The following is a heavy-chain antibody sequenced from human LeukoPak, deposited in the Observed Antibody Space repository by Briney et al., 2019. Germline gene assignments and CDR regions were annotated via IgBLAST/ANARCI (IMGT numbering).Heavy chain of an antibody. V-gene: IGHV3-33*01. CDR2: IWYDGSNK. CDR3: ARAKSSAAGGAFDY. CDR1: GFTFSSYG. J-gene: IGHJ4*02. Sequence: GGSLRLSCAASGFTFSSYGMHWVRQAPGKGLEWVAVIWYDGSNKYYADSVKGRFTISRDNSKNTLYLQMNSLRAEDTAVYYCARAKSSAAGGAFDYWGQGTLVTVSS. D-gene: IGHD1-14*01.